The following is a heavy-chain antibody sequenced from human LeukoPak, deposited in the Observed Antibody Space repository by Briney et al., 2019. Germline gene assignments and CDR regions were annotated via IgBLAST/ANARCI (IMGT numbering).Heavy chain of an antibody. J-gene: IGHJ3*02. V-gene: IGHV1-69-2*01. CDR1: GYKFNDYH. CDR3: TTHSDHFDSNGYYHDAFDI. Sequence: GATVKISCKASGYKFNDYHMYWVQQAPGKGLEWMGRVDPEDGKTIYGERFQGRVTITADTSTDTAYMELSSLRSEDTAVYYCTTHSDHFDSNGYYHDAFDIWGQGTMVTVSS. D-gene: IGHD3-22*01. CDR2: VDPEDGKT.